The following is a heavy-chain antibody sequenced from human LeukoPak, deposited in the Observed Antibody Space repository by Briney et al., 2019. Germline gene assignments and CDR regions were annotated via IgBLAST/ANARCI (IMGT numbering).Heavy chain of an antibody. Sequence: PGGSLRLSCAASKFTFGTSAMSWVRQAPGKGLEWVSAISGSGANTYYVDSVKGRFTISRDNSKNTLYLQMNSLRAEDTAVYYCAKSRVPAKSQYGMDVWGQGTTVTVSS. CDR2: ISGSGANT. J-gene: IGHJ6*02. CDR1: KFTFGTSA. V-gene: IGHV3-23*01. D-gene: IGHD2-2*01. CDR3: AKSRVPAKSQYGMDV.